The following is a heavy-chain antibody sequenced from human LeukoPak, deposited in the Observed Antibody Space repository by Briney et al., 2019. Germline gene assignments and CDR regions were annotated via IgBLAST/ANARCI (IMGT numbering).Heavy chain of an antibody. D-gene: IGHD3-3*01. CDR2: ISGSDGST. CDR1: GLTFWNSA. J-gene: IGHJ4*02. Sequence: GGSLRLSCAASGLTFWNSAMTWVRQAPGKGLEWVSAISGSDGSTYYADSVVGRFTISRDNSKNTLYLQMNSLRAEDTAVYFCANTFYDFWSGYIHYWGQGTLVTVSS. V-gene: IGHV3-23*01. CDR3: ANTFYDFWSGYIHY.